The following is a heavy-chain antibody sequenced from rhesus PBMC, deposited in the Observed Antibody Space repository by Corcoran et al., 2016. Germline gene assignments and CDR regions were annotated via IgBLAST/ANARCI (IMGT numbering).Heavy chain of an antibody. CDR3: SRDFDY. V-gene: IGHV3-178*01. CDR2: FRNFGRTT. J-gene: IGHJ4*01. CDR1: GFSISDYY. Sequence: EVQLVESGGGLAKPGGSLRLSCAASGFSISDYYMDGFRQAPGNGLEWVSRFRNFGRTTWYSESVKGRFTISRDNAKNTLFLQMNSLRGEDTAVYYCSRDFDYWGQGVLVTVTS.